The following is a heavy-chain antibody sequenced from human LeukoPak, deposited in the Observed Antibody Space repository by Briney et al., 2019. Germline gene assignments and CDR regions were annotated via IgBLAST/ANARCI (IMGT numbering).Heavy chain of an antibody. CDR2: ISWNSGSI. CDR3: ARQMVGATPHFDY. Sequence: GGSLRLSCAASGFTFDDYAMHWVRQAPGKGLEWVSGISWNSGSIGYADSVKGRFTISRDNAKNSLYLQMNSLRAEDTAVYYCARQMVGATPHFDYWGQGTLVTVSS. J-gene: IGHJ4*02. CDR1: GFTFDDYA. V-gene: IGHV3-9*01. D-gene: IGHD1-26*01.